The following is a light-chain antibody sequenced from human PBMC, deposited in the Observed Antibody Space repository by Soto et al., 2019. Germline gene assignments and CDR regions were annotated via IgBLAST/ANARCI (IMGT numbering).Light chain of an antibody. V-gene: IGLV2-8*01. CDR3: SSFAGNNNLV. Sequence: QSALTQPPSASGSPGQSVTISCTGTSSDVGGYNYVSWYQQHPGKAPKLMISEVSTRPSGVPDRFSCSHSSNTAPLTVSGLQAEDEADYYCSSFAGNNNLVFGGGTKLTVL. CDR2: EVS. CDR1: SSDVGGYNY. J-gene: IGLJ2*01.